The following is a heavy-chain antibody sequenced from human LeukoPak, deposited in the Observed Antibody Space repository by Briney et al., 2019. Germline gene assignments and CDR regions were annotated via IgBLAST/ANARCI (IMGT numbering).Heavy chain of an antibody. V-gene: IGHV3-23*01. Sequence: GGSLRLSCAASGFTFSSYAMSWVRQAPGKGLEWVSTISGSGGRTYYADSVKGRFTISRDNSKNSLYLQMNSLRAEDTAVYYCAKDLPPSSWYYYGMDVWGQGTTVTVSS. CDR3: AKDLPPSSWYYYGMDV. CDR1: GFTFSSYA. CDR2: ISGSGGRT. D-gene: IGHD6-13*01. J-gene: IGHJ6*02.